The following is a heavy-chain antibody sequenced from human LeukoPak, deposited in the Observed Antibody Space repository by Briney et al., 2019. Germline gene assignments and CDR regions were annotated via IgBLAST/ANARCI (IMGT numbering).Heavy chain of an antibody. CDR1: GYSFSSGYY. Sequence: PSETLSLTCTVSGYSFSSGYYWGWIRQPPGKGLEWIGSIYHSGSTYYNPSLKSRVTISVDTSKNQFSLKLSSVTAADTAVYYCARAGLGHCSSTSCYTIGFWFDPWGQGTLVTVSS. J-gene: IGHJ5*02. V-gene: IGHV4-38-2*02. CDR2: IYHSGST. D-gene: IGHD2-2*02. CDR3: ARAGLGHCSSTSCYTIGFWFDP.